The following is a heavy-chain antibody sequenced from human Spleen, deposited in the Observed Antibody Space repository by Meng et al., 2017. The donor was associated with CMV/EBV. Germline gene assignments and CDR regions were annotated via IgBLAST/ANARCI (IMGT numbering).Heavy chain of an antibody. D-gene: IGHD1-26*01. Sequence: GESLKISCAASGFTLSSYAMNWVRQAPGKGLEWVSVIYSGGSRTYYADSVKGRFTISRDNSKNTLYLQMNSLRAEDTAFYYCARDRSGWDLHGPSYYSGMDVWGQGTTVTVSS. CDR3: ARDRSGWDLHGPSYYSGMDV. CDR1: GFTLSSYA. CDR2: IYSGGSRT. V-gene: IGHV3-23*03. J-gene: IGHJ6*02.